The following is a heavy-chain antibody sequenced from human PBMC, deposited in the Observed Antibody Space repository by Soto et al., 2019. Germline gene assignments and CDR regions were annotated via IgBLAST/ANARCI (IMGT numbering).Heavy chain of an antibody. CDR2: INHSGST. D-gene: IGHD3-10*01. CDR1: GGSFSGYY. V-gene: IGHV4-34*01. Sequence: SETLSLTCAVYGGSFSGYYWSWIRQPPGKGLEWIGEINHSGSTNYNPSLKSRVTISVDTSKNQFSLKLSSVTAADTAVYYCARGVKWDYYGSGSYYSYYYYGMDVWGQGTTVTVSS. J-gene: IGHJ6*02. CDR3: ARGVKWDYYGSGSYYSYYYYGMDV.